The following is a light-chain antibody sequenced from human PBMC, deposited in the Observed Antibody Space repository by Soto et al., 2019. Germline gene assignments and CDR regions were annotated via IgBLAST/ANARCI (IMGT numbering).Light chain of an antibody. V-gene: IGLV2-23*01. CDR3: CSYAGSRVWV. Sequence: QSALTQPASVSGSPGQSITISCTGTSSDVGSYNLVSWYQQHPGKAPKLMIYEGSKRPSGVSNRFSGSKSGNTASLTSSGLQAEDEADYYCCSYAGSRVWVFGGGTKVTVL. CDR2: EGS. CDR1: SSDVGSYNL. J-gene: IGLJ3*02.